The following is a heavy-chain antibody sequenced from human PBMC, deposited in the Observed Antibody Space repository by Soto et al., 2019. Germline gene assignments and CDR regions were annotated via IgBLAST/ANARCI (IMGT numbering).Heavy chain of an antibody. Sequence: QITLKESGPTLVKPTQTLTLTCTFSGFSLTTRGPGVGWIRQPPGKALEWLAVIYWDEDKRYSPSLKNRLTITEETSQNQVVLNPANMDPEDTATYYCAHTDYYGSWNFGYWGQGTLVTVSS. V-gene: IGHV2-5*02. CDR2: IYWDEDK. CDR1: GFSLTTRGPG. CDR3: AHTDYYGSWNFGY. D-gene: IGHD3-10*01. J-gene: IGHJ4*02.